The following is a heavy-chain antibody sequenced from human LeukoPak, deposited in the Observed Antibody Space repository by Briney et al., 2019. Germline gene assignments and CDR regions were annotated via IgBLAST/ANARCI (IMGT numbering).Heavy chain of an antibody. V-gene: IGHV3-21*01. CDR1: GFTFSSYS. Sequence: GGSLRLSCAASGFTFSSYSMNWVRQAPGKGLEWVSSISSSSSYIYYADSVKGRFTISRDNSKNTLYLQMNSLRAEDTAVYYCAREGFCSSTSCYTEYFQHRGQGTLVTVSS. J-gene: IGHJ1*01. D-gene: IGHD2-2*02. CDR3: AREGFCSSTSCYTEYFQH. CDR2: ISSSSSYI.